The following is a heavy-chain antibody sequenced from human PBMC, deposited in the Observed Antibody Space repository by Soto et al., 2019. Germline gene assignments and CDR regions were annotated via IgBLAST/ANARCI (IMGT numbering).Heavy chain of an antibody. Sequence: GESLKISCKGSGYSFTSYWISWVRQMPGKGLEWMGRIDPSDSYTNYSPSFQGHVTISADKSISTAYLQWSSLKASDTAMYYCARQSRYCSGGSCYFLPGIDYWAQGNLVTVSS. CDR1: GYSFTSYW. V-gene: IGHV5-10-1*01. D-gene: IGHD2-15*01. CDR3: ARQSRYCSGGSCYFLPGIDY. CDR2: IDPSDSYT. J-gene: IGHJ4*02.